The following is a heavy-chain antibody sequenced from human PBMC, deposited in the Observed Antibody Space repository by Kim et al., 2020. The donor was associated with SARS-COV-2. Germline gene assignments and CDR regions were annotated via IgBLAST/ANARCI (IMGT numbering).Heavy chain of an antibody. V-gene: IGHV3-23*01. D-gene: IGHD6-13*01. CDR1: GFTFSSYA. J-gene: IGHJ4*02. Sequence: GGSLRLSCAASGFTFSSYAMSWVRQAPGKGLEWVSAISGSGGSTYYADSVKGRFTISRDNSKNTLYLQMNSLRAEDTAVYYCAKHVAPGIAAAGTGGYWGQGTLVTVSS. CDR3: AKHVAPGIAAAGTGGY. CDR2: ISGSGGST.